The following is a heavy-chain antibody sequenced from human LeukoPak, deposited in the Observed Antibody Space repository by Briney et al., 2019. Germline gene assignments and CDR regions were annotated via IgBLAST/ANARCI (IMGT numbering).Heavy chain of an antibody. CDR3: ARDYRGKYDY. CDR2: IYYSGST. D-gene: IGHD3-16*01. J-gene: IGHJ4*02. V-gene: IGHV4-39*07. CDR1: GGSISSSSYY. Sequence: PSETLSLTCTVSGGSISSSSYYWGWIREPPGKGLEWIGSIYYSGSTYYNPSLKSRVPISVDTSKNQFSLKLSSVTAAGTAGFYRARDYRGKYDYWGQGTLVTVSS.